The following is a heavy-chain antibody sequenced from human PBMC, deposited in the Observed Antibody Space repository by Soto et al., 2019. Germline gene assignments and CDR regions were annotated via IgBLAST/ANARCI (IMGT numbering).Heavy chain of an antibody. V-gene: IGHV4-34*01. Sequence: QVQLQQWGAGLLKPSETLSLTCAVYGGSFSGYYWSWIRQPPGKGLEWIGEINHSGSTNYNPSLKSRVTISVDTSKNQFSLKLSSVTAADTAVYYCARVDYDILTGSIPDGMDVWGQGTTVTVSS. D-gene: IGHD3-9*01. CDR2: INHSGST. CDR3: ARVDYDILTGSIPDGMDV. CDR1: GGSFSGYY. J-gene: IGHJ6*02.